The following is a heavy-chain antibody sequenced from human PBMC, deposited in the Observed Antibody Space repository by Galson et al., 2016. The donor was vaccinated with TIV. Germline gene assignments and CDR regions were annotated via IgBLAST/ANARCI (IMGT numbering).Heavy chain of an antibody. D-gene: IGHD3-10*01. CDR1: GYSFTGYF. CDR2: INPKTGAT. J-gene: IGHJ3*01. V-gene: IGHV1-2*02. Sequence: SVKVSCKASGYSFTGYFMHWVRQAPGQGLGWMGWINPKTGATTYAQEFQGRITMTRDTSASTVYMDLNRLQSDDTAVYYCARSDSYYKYALDVWGQGTTVTVSS. CDR3: ARSDSYYKYALDV.